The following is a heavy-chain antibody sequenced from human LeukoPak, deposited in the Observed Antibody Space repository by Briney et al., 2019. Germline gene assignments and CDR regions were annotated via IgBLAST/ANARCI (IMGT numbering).Heavy chain of an antibody. CDR1: GGSFSGYY. J-gene: IGHJ4*02. CDR3: ARQPLYYDYVWGSYRHYYFDY. CDR2: INHSGST. V-gene: IGHV4-34*01. D-gene: IGHD3-16*02. Sequence: SETLSLTCAVYGGSFSGYYWSWIRQPPGKGLEWIGEINHSGSTNYNPSLKSRVTISVDTSKNQFSLKLSSVTAADTAVYYCARQPLYYDYVWGSYRHYYFDYWGQGTLVTASS.